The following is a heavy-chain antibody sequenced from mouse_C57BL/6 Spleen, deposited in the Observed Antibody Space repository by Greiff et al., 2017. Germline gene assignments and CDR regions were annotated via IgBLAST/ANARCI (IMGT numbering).Heavy chain of an antibody. CDR2: IYPGSGNT. CDR1: GYSFTSYY. J-gene: IGHJ1*03. Sequence: VQLQQSGPELVKPGASVKISCKASGYSFTSYYIHWVKQRPGQGLEWIGWIYPGSGNTKYNEKFKGKATLTADTSSSAAYMQRSSLTSEDSAVYYCARGGVVDWYFDVWGTGTTVTVSS. CDR3: ARGGVVDWYFDV. D-gene: IGHD1-1*01. V-gene: IGHV1-66*01.